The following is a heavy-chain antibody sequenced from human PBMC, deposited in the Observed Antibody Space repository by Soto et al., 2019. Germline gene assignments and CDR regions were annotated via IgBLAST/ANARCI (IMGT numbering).Heavy chain of an antibody. CDR3: ARDSARAFDY. CDR2: INGDGSDA. V-gene: IGHV3-74*01. J-gene: IGHJ4*01. Sequence: EVQLVESGGGFVQPGGSLRLSCPASGFRFSAYWIHWVRQDPGKGLLWISHINGDGSDATYADSVKGRFTISRDNAKNTVYLHMNSLRDDYTGVYYCARDSARAFDYWGQGTLVTVSS. CDR1: GFRFSAYW. D-gene: IGHD3-10*01.